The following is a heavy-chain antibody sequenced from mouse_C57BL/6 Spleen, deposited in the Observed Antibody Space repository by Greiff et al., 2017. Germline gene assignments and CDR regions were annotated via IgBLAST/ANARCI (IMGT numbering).Heavy chain of an antibody. Sequence: VQLQQSGPELVKPGASVKISCKASGYAFSSSWMNWVKQRPGKGLEWIGRIYPGDGDTNYNGKFKGKATLTADKSSSTAYMQLSSLTSEDSAVYFCATATVVARGAWFAYWGQGTLVTVSA. J-gene: IGHJ3*01. CDR2: IYPGDGDT. CDR1: GYAFSSSW. CDR3: ATATVVARGAWFAY. V-gene: IGHV1-82*01. D-gene: IGHD1-1*01.